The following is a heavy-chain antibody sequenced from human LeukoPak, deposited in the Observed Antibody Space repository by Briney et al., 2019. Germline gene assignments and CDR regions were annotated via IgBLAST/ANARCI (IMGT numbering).Heavy chain of an antibody. Sequence: GGSLRLSCAASGFTFSSYWMSWVRQAPGKGLEWVANIKQDGSEKYYVDSVKGRFTISRDNAKNSLYLQMNSLRAEDTAVYYCAKHVLLWFGEFCTFDYWGQGTLVTVSS. CDR3: AKHVLLWFGEFCTFDY. D-gene: IGHD3-10*01. J-gene: IGHJ4*02. CDR1: GFTFSSYW. CDR2: IKQDGSEK. V-gene: IGHV3-7*01.